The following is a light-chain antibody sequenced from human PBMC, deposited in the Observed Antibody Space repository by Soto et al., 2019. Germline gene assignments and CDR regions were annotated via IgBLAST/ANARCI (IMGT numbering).Light chain of an antibody. CDR2: GAS. Sequence: EIVLTQSPGTLSLSPGERATLSCRASQSASSSYLVWYQQKPGQAPRLLIYGASSRATGIPDRFSGSGSGTDFTLTISRLEPEDFAVYYCQQYGSPLTFGGGTKVEIK. CDR3: QQYGSPLT. J-gene: IGKJ4*01. V-gene: IGKV3-20*01. CDR1: QSASSSY.